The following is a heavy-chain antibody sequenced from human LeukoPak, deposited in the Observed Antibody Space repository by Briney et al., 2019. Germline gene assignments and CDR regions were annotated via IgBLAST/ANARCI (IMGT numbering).Heavy chain of an antibody. CDR1: GYTFTGYY. V-gene: IGHV1-2*06. J-gene: IGHJ4*02. CDR3: VRGTSDSSGYYDY. D-gene: IGHD3-22*01. CDR2: INPNSGGT. Sequence: ASVKVFCKASGYTFTGYYMHWVRQAPGQGLEWMGRINPNSGGTNYAQKFQGRVTMTRNTSISTAYMELSRLRSDDTAVYYCVRGTSDSSGYYDYWGQGTLVTVSS.